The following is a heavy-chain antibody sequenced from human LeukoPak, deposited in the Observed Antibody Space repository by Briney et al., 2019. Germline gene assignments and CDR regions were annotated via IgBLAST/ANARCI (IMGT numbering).Heavy chain of an antibody. D-gene: IGHD3-16*01. J-gene: IGHJ5*02. CDR1: GFTFSDFA. V-gene: IGHV3-23*01. CDR2: ISGYGDSA. CDR3: AKDFGP. Sequence: GGSLRLSCAASGFTFSDFAMSWLRQAPGKGPEWVSAISGYGDSAYYADSVKGRFTISRDNSKNTVYLQMNSLRAEDTAVYYCAKDFGPWGQGTLVTVSS.